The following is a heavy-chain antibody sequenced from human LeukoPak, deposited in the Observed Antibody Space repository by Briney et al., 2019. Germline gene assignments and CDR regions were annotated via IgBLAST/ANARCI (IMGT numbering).Heavy chain of an antibody. CDR3: ARFGYDYVWGSYRSHPLFDY. CDR2: INHSGST. CDR1: GGSFSGYY. Sequence: PSETLSLTCAVYGGSFSGYYLSWIRQPPGKGLEWIGEINHSGSTNYNPSLKSRVTISVDTSKNQFSLKLSSVTAADTAVYYCARFGYDYVWGSYRSHPLFDYWGQGTLVTVSS. V-gene: IGHV4-34*01. J-gene: IGHJ4*02. D-gene: IGHD3-16*02.